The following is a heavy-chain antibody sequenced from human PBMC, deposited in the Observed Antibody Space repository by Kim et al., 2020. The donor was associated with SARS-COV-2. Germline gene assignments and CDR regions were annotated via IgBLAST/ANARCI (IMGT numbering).Heavy chain of an antibody. Sequence: GGSLRLSCAASGFTFSSYAMHWVRQAPGKGLEWVAVISYDGSNKYYADSVKGRFTISRDNSKNTLYLQMNSLRAEDTAVYYCARGDGDYVADYWGQGTLVTVSS. D-gene: IGHD4-17*01. J-gene: IGHJ4*02. CDR3: ARGDGDYVADY. CDR1: GFTFSSYA. CDR2: ISYDGSNK. V-gene: IGHV3-30*04.